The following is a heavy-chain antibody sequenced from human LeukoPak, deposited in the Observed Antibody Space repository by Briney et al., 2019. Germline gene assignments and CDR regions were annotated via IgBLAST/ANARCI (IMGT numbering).Heavy chain of an antibody. V-gene: IGHV3-53*01. D-gene: IGHD1-14*01. J-gene: IGHJ4*02. CDR3: AKTGNPATGDY. CDR1: GFTVSSNY. Sequence: GGSLRLSCAASGFTVSSNYMSWVRQAPGKGLEWVPVIYSGGYTYYADSVKGRFTISRDNSKNTLYLQMNSLRAEDTAVYYCAKTGNPATGDYWGQGTLVTVSS. CDR2: IYSGGYT.